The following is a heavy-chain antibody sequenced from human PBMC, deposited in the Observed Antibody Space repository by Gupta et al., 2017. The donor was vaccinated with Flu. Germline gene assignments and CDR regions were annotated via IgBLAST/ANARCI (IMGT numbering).Heavy chain of an antibody. CDR3: ARDRPRITVTGVGHSYGMDV. CDR1: GFTFLSSA. Sequence: QVQLVESGGGVVQPGLPLSFSCAPSGFTFLSSAMHWGRQAPGKGLEWVAVIWYDGSNKYYADSVKGRLTIYRDNSKNTLYLKMNSLRAEDTVVSYCARDRPRITVTGVGHSYGMDVWGQGTTVTVSS. J-gene: IGHJ6*02. CDR2: IWYDGSNK. D-gene: IGHD4-11*01. V-gene: IGHV3-33*01.